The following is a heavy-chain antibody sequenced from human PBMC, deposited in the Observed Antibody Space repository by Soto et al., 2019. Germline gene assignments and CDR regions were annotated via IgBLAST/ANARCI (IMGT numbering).Heavy chain of an antibody. Sequence: PSETLSLTCTVSGGSISSYYWSWIWQPPGKGLEWIGYIYYSGSTNYNPSLKSRVTISVDTSKNQFSLKLSSVTAADTAVYYCARDLWGYYDFWSGYSPPGYWGQGTLVTVSS. D-gene: IGHD3-3*01. CDR1: GGSISSYY. CDR2: IYYSGST. V-gene: IGHV4-59*12. J-gene: IGHJ4*02. CDR3: ARDLWGYYDFWSGYSPPGY.